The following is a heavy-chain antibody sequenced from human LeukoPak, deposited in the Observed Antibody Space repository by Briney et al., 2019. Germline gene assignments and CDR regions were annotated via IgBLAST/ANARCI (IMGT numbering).Heavy chain of an antibody. V-gene: IGHV4-39*01. CDR2: IYCSGST. CDR1: GGSISSSSYY. J-gene: IGHJ6*03. CDR3: ARVYYYDSSGYSKNYYYYYMDV. Sequence: SETLSLTCTVSGGSISSSSYYWGWIRQPPGKGLEWIGSIYCSGSTYYNPSLKSRVTISVDTSKNQFSLKLSSVTAADTAVYYCARVYYYDSSGYSKNYYYYYMDVWGKGTTVTVSS. D-gene: IGHD3-22*01.